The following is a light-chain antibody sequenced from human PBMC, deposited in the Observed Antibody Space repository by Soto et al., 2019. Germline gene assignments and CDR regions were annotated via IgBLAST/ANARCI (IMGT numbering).Light chain of an antibody. CDR2: GSS. CDR3: QQDGSSPTYT. V-gene: IGKV3-20*01. J-gene: IGKJ2*01. CDR1: QRVSNNY. Sequence: EVVLTQSPGTLSLSPGERATLSCRASQRVSNNYLACYQQKPGQSPKLPIFGSSDRATGIPDRFSGGGSGTDCTLRISSLEPEDFAVYYCQQDGSSPTYTFGQGPKLEIK.